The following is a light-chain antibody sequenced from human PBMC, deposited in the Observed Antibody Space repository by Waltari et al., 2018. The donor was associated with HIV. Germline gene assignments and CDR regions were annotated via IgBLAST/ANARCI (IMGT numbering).Light chain of an antibody. CDR2: EVS. V-gene: IGLV2-23*02. Sequence: QSALTQPASVSESPGQSLTISCTGPSTDAGTYNIVSWYQQHPGKAPKLMIYEVSKRPSGVSNRFSGSKSGNTASLTISGLQAEDEADYYCCSYAGSNTWVFGGGTKLTVL. J-gene: IGLJ3*02. CDR3: CSYAGSNTWV. CDR1: STDAGTYNI.